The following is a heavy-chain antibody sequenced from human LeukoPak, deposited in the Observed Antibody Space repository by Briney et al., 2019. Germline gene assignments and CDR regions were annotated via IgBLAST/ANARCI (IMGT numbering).Heavy chain of an antibody. D-gene: IGHD7-27*01. J-gene: IGHJ4*02. CDR1: GFTFSSYA. V-gene: IGHV3-23*01. CDR3: AKDDGEYYFDY. CDR2: ISGSRGST. Sequence: GRSLRLSCAASGFTFSSYAMSWVRQAPGTGLEWVSAISGSRGSTYYADSVKGRFPISRDNPKNTLYLQMNSVRAEDTAVYYCAKDDGEYYFDYWGQRTLVTVSS.